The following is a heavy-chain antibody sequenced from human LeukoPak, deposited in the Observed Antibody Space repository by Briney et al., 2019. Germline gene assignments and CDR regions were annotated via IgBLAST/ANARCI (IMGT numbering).Heavy chain of an antibody. CDR3: ARDSRGAGWYVIDY. V-gene: IGHV4-34*01. D-gene: IGHD6-19*01. J-gene: IGHJ4*02. CDR1: GGSFSGYY. CDR2: INHSGGT. Sequence: PSETLSLTCAVYGGSFSGYYWSWIRQPPGKGLEWIGEINHSGGTNYNPSLKSRVTISVDTSKNQFSLKLSSVTAADTAVYYCARDSRGAGWYVIDYWGQGTLVTVSS.